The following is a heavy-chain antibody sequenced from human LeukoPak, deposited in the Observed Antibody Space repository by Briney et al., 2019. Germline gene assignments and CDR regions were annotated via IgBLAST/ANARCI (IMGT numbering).Heavy chain of an antibody. CDR3: AKGRVGATYYFDY. D-gene: IGHD1-26*01. CDR2: IRYDGSNK. J-gene: IGHJ4*02. CDR1: GFTFSSYG. V-gene: IGHV3-30*02. Sequence: PGGSLRLSCAASGFTFSSYGMHWVRQAPGKGLEWVAFIRYDGSNKYYADSVKGRFTISRDNSKNTLYLQMNSLRAEDTAVYYCAKGRVGATYYFDYWGQGTLGTVSS.